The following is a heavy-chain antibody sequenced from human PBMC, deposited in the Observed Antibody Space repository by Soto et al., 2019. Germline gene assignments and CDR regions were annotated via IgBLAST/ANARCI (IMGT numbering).Heavy chain of an antibody. V-gene: IGHV4-4*02. D-gene: IGHD2-15*01. CDR2: IHESGST. J-gene: IGHJ4*02. Sequence: QVQLQESGPGLVKPSGTLSLTCGVSGGSIRSSNWWTWVRQPPGKGLEWIGEIHESGSTNYNPSLKSRINISVDKSKNQFSLKLSSVTAADTAVYYCARSSGGVVASIPDYWGQGTLVTVSS. CDR1: GGSIRSSNW. CDR3: ARSSGGVVASIPDY.